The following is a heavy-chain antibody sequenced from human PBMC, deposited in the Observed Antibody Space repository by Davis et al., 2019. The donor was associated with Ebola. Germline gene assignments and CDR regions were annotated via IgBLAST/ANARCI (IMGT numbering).Heavy chain of an antibody. CDR2: INPNSGGT. J-gene: IGHJ4*02. CDR3: ARDPSTGIAGHFDY. CDR1: GYTFTGYY. Sequence: ASVKVSCKASGYTFTGYYMHWVRQAPGQGLEWMGWINPNSGGTNYAQKFQGRVTMTRDTSISTAYMELSRLRSDDTAVYYCARDPSTGIAGHFDYWGQGTLVTVSS. V-gene: IGHV1-2*02. D-gene: IGHD6-13*01.